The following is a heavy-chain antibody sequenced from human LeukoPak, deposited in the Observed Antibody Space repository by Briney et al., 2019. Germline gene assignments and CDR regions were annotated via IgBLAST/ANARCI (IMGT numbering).Heavy chain of an antibody. D-gene: IGHD3-22*01. CDR3: ARGHYYDNSGDY. J-gene: IGHJ4*02. CDR2: IYDTGGT. CDR1: GASISSHY. V-gene: IGHV4-59*11. Sequence: SETLSLTCTVSGASISSHYWSWIRQPPGNGLEWIGYIYDTGGTNYNPSLKSRVTISPDTSKNQSSLNLSSVTAADTAVYYCARGHYYDNSGDYWGQGILVTVSS.